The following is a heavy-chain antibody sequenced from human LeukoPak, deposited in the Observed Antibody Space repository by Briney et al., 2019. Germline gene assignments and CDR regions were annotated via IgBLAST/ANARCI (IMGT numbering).Heavy chain of an antibody. Sequence: SETLSLTCTVSGGSISSYYWSWIRQPPGKGLEWIGEINHSGSTNYNPSLKSRVTISVDTSKNQFSLKLSSVTAADTAVYYCARVPTYYYDSSGYYGDNWFDPWGQGTLVTVSS. J-gene: IGHJ5*02. CDR3: ARVPTYYYDSSGYYGDNWFDP. D-gene: IGHD3-22*01. CDR1: GGSISSYY. CDR2: INHSGST. V-gene: IGHV4-34*01.